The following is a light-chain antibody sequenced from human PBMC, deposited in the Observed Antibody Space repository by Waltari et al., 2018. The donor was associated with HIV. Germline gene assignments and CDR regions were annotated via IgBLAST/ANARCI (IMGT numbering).Light chain of an antibody. V-gene: IGLV2-8*01. CDR3: SSYAGSNNFV. J-gene: IGLJ1*01. CDR2: EVS. CDR1: SRNVGGYNY. Sequence: QSALTQPTSASGSPGQSVTISCTGTSRNVGGYNYVSWYQQHPVKAPKLMIYEVSKRPSGVPDRFSGSKSGNTASLTVSGLQPEDEADYYCSSYAGSNNFVFGTGTKVTVL.